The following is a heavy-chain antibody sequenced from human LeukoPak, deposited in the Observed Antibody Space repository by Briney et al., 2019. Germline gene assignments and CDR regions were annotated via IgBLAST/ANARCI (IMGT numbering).Heavy chain of an antibody. J-gene: IGHJ4*02. CDR1: GFTFSNAW. V-gene: IGHV3-15*01. D-gene: IGHD5-12*01. CDR2: IKSKTDGGTT. Sequence: GGSLRLSCAASGFTFSNAWMSWVRQAPGKALEWVGRIKSKTDGGTTDYAAPVKGRFTISRDDAKNTLYLQMNSLKTEDTAVYYCARGPPRGYSGSHYFDYWGQGTLVTVSS. CDR3: ARGPPRGYSGSHYFDY.